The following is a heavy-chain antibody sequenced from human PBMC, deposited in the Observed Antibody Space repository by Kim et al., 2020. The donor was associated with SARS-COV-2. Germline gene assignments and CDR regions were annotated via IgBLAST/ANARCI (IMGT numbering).Heavy chain of an antibody. J-gene: IGHJ6*02. Sequence: GGSLRLSCAASGFTFSSYGMHWVRQAPGKGLEGVAVIWYDGSNKYYADSVKGRFTISRDNSKNTLYLQMNSLRAEDTAVYYCARVGMGSAAMVTYYYYGMDVWGQGTTVTVSS. CDR2: IWYDGSNK. D-gene: IGHD5-18*01. CDR3: ARVGMGSAAMVTYYYYGMDV. CDR1: GFTFSSYG. V-gene: IGHV3-33*01.